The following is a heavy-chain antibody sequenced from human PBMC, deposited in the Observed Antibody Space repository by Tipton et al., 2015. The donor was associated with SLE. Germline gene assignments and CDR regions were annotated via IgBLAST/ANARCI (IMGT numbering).Heavy chain of an antibody. D-gene: IGHD6-13*01. CDR2: ISPEGTST. CDR3: AKANRASAHYFYFYYMDV. Sequence: SLRLSCAASGFTFSNNWMHWVRQGPGKGLVWVSRISPEGTSTTYADSVKGRFTISRDNAKNTLYLQMNSLRTDDTAFYYCAKANRASAHYFYFYYMDVWGKGTTVIVSS. J-gene: IGHJ6*03. V-gene: IGHV3-74*01. CDR1: GFTFSNNW.